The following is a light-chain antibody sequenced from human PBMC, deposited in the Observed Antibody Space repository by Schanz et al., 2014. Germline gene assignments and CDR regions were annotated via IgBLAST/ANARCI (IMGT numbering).Light chain of an antibody. Sequence: QSALTQPASVSGSPGQSITISCTGTSSDVGSYNLVSWYQQHPGKAPKLMIYEGSKRPSGVPERFSGSKSGTSASLTITGLQAEDEADYYCQSYDTSLSGSRVFGGGTKLTVL. CDR2: EGS. CDR3: QSYDTSLSGSRV. CDR1: SSDVGSYNL. J-gene: IGLJ3*02. V-gene: IGLV2-14*02.